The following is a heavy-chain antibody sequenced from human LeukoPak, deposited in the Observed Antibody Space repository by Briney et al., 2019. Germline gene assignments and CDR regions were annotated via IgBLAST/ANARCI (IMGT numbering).Heavy chain of an antibody. J-gene: IGHJ4*02. CDR3: AREDAKRYSGSYLDF. Sequence: SETLSLTCTVSGGSISSYYWSWIRQPPGKGLEWIGYIYYSGNTNYNPSLKSRVTISVDTSKSQFSLKLSSVTAADTAMYYCAREDAKRYSGSYLDFWGQGTLVTVSS. V-gene: IGHV4-59*01. D-gene: IGHD1-26*01. CDR2: IYYSGNT. CDR1: GGSISSYY.